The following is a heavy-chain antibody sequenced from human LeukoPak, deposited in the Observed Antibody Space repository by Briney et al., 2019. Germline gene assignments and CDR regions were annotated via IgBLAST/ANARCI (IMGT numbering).Heavy chain of an antibody. CDR1: GGTFSSYA. Sequence: SVKLSCKASGGTFSSYAISWVRQAPGQALEWMGGIIPIFGTANYAQKFQGRVTITADESTSAAYMELSSLRSEDTAVYCGASGRGRLVQHWGQGTLVTVSS. J-gene: IGHJ1*01. CDR3: ASGRGRLVQH. V-gene: IGHV1-69*13. CDR2: IIPIFGTA. D-gene: IGHD1-26*01.